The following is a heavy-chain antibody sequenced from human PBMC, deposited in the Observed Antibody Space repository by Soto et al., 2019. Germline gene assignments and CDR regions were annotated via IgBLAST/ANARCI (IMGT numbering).Heavy chain of an antibody. J-gene: IGHJ4*02. D-gene: IGHD6-13*01. CDR2: ISGSGGST. CDR3: AKVHQDGIAAAPYYFDY. Sequence: GGSLRLSCAASGFTFSTYAMSWVRQAPGKGLEWVSVISGSGGSTYYADSVKGRFTISRDNSKNALYLQMNSLRAEDTAVYSCAKVHQDGIAAAPYYFDYWGQGTLVTVSS. V-gene: IGHV3-23*01. CDR1: GFTFSTYA.